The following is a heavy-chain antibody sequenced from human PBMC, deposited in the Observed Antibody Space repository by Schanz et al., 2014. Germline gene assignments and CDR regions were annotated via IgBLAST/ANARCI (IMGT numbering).Heavy chain of an antibody. CDR2: INPNSGGT. Sequence: QVQLVQSGVEVKKPGASVKVSCKASGYTFTGYSMHWVRQAPGQGLEWMGRINPNSGGTNYAQKVQGRVTMTRDTSISTVYMELTRLTFDDTAIYYCARDSDVSKYNLFDSWGQGTLVTVSS. J-gene: IGHJ5*01. CDR3: ARDSDVSKYNLFDS. V-gene: IGHV1-2*06. CDR1: GYTFTGYS.